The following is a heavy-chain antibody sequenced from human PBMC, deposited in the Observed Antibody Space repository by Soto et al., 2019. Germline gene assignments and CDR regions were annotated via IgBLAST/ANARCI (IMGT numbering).Heavy chain of an antibody. CDR3: AVGEETGTPYFGN. J-gene: IGHJ4*02. D-gene: IGHD1-7*01. CDR2: ISSSSSFI. Sequence: EVQLLESGRGLVKPGGSLRLSCTASGFTFSSYSMNWVRRAPGKGLEWVSSISSSSSFIYSAGSVKGRFTISRDNAKNSLYLQMNSLRAEDTAVYYCAVGEETGTPYFGNWGQGTLVTVSS. V-gene: IGHV3-21*01. CDR1: GFTFSSYS.